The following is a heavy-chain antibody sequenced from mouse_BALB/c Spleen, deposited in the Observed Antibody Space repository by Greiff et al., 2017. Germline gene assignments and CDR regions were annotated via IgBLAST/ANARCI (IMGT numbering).Heavy chain of an antibody. CDR1: GFAFSSYD. J-gene: IGHJ4*01. D-gene: IGHD2-14*01. CDR2: ISSGGGST. V-gene: IGHV5-12-1*01. Sequence: DVHLVESGGGLVKPGGSLKLSCAASGFAFSSYDMSWVRQTPEKRLEWVAYISSGGGSTYYPDTVKGRFTISRDNAKNTLYLQMSSLKSEDTAMYYCADRPGAMDYWGQGTSVTVSS. CDR3: ADRPGAMDY.